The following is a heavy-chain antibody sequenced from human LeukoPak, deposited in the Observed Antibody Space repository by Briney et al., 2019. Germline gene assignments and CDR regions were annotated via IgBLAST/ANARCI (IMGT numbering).Heavy chain of an antibody. CDR1: GGSISSYY. D-gene: IGHD3-10*01. J-gene: IGHJ5*02. CDR3: AREGGYYYGSGTSNWFDP. CDR2: IYTSGST. Sequence: PSETLSLTCTVSGGSISSYYWSWIRQPAGKGLEWIGRIYTSGSTNYNPSLKSRVTISVDKSKNQFSLKLSSVTAADTAVYYCAREGGYYYGSGTSNWFDPWGQGTLVTVSS. V-gene: IGHV4-4*07.